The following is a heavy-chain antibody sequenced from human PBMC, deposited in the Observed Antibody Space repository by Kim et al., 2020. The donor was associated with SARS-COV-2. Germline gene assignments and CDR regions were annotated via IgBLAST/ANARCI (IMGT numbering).Heavy chain of an antibody. D-gene: IGHD1-26*01. J-gene: IGHJ4*02. Sequence: DAVKGRLTISRDNAKNTLSLQMNNLRAEDTAVYYCTRDPLIAGATTHFDYWGQGTLVTVSS. V-gene: IGHV3-74*01. CDR3: TRDPLIAGATTHFDY.